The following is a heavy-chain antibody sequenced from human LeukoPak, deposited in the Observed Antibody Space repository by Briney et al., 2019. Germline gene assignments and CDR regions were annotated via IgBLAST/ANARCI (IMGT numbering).Heavy chain of an antibody. D-gene: IGHD6-19*01. V-gene: IGHV1-18*04. CDR2: ISAYNGNT. CDR3: ARAPYSSGWYVDY. Sequence: ASVKVSCKASGYTFTGYVMHWVRQAPGQGLEWMGWISAYNGNTNYAQKLQGRVTMTTDTSTSTAYMELRSLRSDDTAVYYCARAPYSSGWYVDYWGQGTLVTVSS. J-gene: IGHJ4*02. CDR1: GYTFTGYV.